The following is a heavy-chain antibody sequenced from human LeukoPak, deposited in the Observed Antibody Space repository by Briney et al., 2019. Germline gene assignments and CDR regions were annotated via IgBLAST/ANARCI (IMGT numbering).Heavy chain of an antibody. CDR1: GGSISSYY. V-gene: IGHV4-59*12. J-gene: IGHJ3*02. CDR2: IYYSGST. CDR3: ARGYDSSGYYSQRDAFDI. Sequence: SETLSLTCTVSGGSISSYYWSWIRQPPGKGLEWIGYIYYSGSTYYNPSLKSRVTISVDTSKNQFSLKLSSVTAADTAVYYCARGYDSSGYYSQRDAFDIWGQGTMVTVSS. D-gene: IGHD3-22*01.